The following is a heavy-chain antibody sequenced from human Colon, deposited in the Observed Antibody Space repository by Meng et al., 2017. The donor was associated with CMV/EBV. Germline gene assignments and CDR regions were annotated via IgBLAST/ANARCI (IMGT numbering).Heavy chain of an antibody. D-gene: IGHD6-13*01. CDR3: ARVRGGMNSSWFVAHWFDP. Sequence: CHWWMWVRQPTGKGLGWIEEIYHSGSTHYNPSLKSRVTVSVDKSKNQFSLRLSSVTAADTAVYYCARVRGGMNSSWFVAHWFDPWGQGTLVTVSS. CDR1: CHW. J-gene: IGHJ5*02. CDR2: IYHSGST. V-gene: IGHV4-4*02.